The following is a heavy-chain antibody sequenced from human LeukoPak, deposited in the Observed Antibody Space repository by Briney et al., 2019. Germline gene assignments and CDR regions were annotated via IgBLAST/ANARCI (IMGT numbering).Heavy chain of an antibody. CDR1: GFTFSSYA. D-gene: IGHD6-6*01. CDR2: ISGSGGST. J-gene: IGHJ4*02. V-gene: IGHV3-23*01. CDR3: AKGYSSSSGYYFDY. Sequence: GGSLRLSCAASGFTFSSYAMSWVRQAPGEGLEWVSAISGSGGSTYYADSVKGRFTISRDNSKNTLYLQMNSLRAEDTAVYYCAKGYSSSSGYYFDYWGQGTLVTVSS.